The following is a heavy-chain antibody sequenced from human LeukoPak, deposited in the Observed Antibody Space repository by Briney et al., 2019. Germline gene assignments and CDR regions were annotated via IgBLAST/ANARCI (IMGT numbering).Heavy chain of an antibody. V-gene: IGHV3-49*04. D-gene: IGHD1-26*01. J-gene: IGHJ4*02. CDR3: IRGFDHSE. Sequence: GGSLRLSCAVPGFTFSSYEMNWVRQAPGKGLEWVGVIRSKAYGGTTEYAASVKGRFSISRDDSKSIAYLQMNSLKTEDTAVYYCIRGFDHSEWGQGALVTVSS. CDR2: IRSKAYGGTT. CDR1: GFTFSSYE.